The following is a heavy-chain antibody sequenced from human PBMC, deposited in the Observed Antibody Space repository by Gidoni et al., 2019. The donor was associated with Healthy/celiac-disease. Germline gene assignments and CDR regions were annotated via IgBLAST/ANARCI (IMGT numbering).Heavy chain of an antibody. CDR1: GFTLSDYY. D-gene: IGHD2-15*01. J-gene: IGHJ4*02. CDR2: ISSSGSTK. Sequence: QVQPVEPGGGLVKPGGSLRLPCAAYGFTLSDYYMSWIRQDPGKGLELGSYISSSGSTKYYADSVKGRFTVSRDNAKNSLYLQMNSLRAEDTAVYYCARDDDCSGGSCYLVYWGQGTLVTVSS. CDR3: ARDDDCSGGSCYLVY. V-gene: IGHV3-11*01.